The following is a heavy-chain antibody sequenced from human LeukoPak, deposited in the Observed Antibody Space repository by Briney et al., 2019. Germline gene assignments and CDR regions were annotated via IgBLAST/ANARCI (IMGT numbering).Heavy chain of an antibody. CDR3: AKYLGYGYYDILTGPFGPVFDY. D-gene: IGHD3-9*01. J-gene: IGHJ4*02. CDR2: ISFSGDTT. V-gene: IGHV3-23*01. CDR1: EFTFSSYG. Sequence: GGSLRLSCAASEFTFSSYGMTWVRQAPGKGLEWVSSISFSGDTTYYADSVKGRFTISRDNSKNTLYLQMNSLRAEDTAVYYCAKYLGYGYYDILTGPFGPVFDYWGQGTLVTVSS.